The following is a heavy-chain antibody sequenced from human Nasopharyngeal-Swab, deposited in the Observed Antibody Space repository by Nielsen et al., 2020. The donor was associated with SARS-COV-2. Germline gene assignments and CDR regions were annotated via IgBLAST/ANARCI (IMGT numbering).Heavy chain of an antibody. Sequence: SETLSLTCTVSGGSISSSSYYWGWIRQPPGKGLEWIGSIYYSGSTYYNPSLKSRVTISVDTSKNQFSLKLSSVTAADTAVYYCAREYSSSWYRGFDYWGQGTLVTVSS. V-gene: IGHV4-39*07. J-gene: IGHJ4*02. CDR1: GGSISSSSYY. D-gene: IGHD6-13*01. CDR2: IYYSGST. CDR3: AREYSSSWYRGFDY.